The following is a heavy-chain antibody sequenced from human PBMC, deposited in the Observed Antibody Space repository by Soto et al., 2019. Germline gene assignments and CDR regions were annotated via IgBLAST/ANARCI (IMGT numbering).Heavy chain of an antibody. Sequence: GGSLRLSCAASGFTSSSYWMHWVRQAPGKGLVWVSRINSDGSSTNYADSVKGRFTISRDNAKNTLYLQMSSLRAEDTAVYYCARGALVAAKDYWGQGTLVTVSS. V-gene: IGHV3-74*01. CDR2: INSDGSST. CDR3: ARGALVAAKDY. CDR1: GFTSSSYW. J-gene: IGHJ4*02. D-gene: IGHD2-2*01.